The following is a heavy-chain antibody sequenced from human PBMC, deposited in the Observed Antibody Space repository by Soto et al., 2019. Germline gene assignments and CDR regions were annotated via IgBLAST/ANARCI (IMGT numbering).Heavy chain of an antibody. CDR2: INHSGRV. Sequence: SETLFLTCAVYGGSFSGHSWTWIRQSPGKGLEWIGDINHSGRVNYSPSLKSRVTISLDTSKNQFSLTLSAVTAADTAMYYCSTRAYDTNGYYRFDPWGQGTLVTVSS. CDR1: GGSFSGHS. V-gene: IGHV4-34*01. CDR3: STRAYDTNGYYRFDP. D-gene: IGHD3-22*01. J-gene: IGHJ5*01.